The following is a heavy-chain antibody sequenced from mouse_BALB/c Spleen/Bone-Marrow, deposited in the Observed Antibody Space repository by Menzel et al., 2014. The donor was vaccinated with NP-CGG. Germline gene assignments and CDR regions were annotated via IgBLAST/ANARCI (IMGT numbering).Heavy chain of an antibody. CDR3: ARGRTRGYTMDY. CDR2: ISSGSST. J-gene: IGHJ4*01. CDR1: GFTFSSYA. V-gene: IGHV5-6-5*01. Sequence: EVQGVESGGGLVKPGGSLKLSCAASGFTFSSYAMSWVRQTPEKRPEWVASISSGSSTYYPDSVKGRFTISRDNARNILYLQMSSLRSEDTAMYYCARGRTRGYTMDYWGQGTSVTVSS.